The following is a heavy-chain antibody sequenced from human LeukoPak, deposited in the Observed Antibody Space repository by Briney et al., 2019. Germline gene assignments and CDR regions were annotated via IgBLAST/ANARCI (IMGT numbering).Heavy chain of an antibody. CDR3: ARESGARTTKTGIVIGGP. D-gene: IGHD1-1*01. V-gene: IGHV4-39*07. CDR2: IYYSGST. CDR1: GGSISSSSYY. J-gene: IGHJ4*02. Sequence: PSETLSLTCTVSGGSISSSSYYWGWIRQPPGKGLEWIGSIYYSGSTYYNPSLKSRVTTSVDTSKNQFSLKLSSVTAADTAVYYCARESGARTTKTGIVIGGPWGQGTLVTVSS.